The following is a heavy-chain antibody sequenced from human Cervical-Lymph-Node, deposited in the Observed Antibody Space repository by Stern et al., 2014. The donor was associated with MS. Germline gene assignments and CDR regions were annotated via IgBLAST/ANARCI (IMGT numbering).Heavy chain of an antibody. CDR1: GFTFSSYA. Sequence: VQLVQSGGGLVQPGGSLRLSCAASGFTFSSYALTWVRQAPGKGLEWVSGISGSGYSTYSADSVKGRFTISRDNSKNTLYLQMNSLRAEDTAVYYCAKEGLDTSMVVNYYYGMDVWGQGTTVTVSS. CDR2: ISGSGYST. V-gene: IGHV3-23*04. CDR3: AKEGLDTSMVVNYYYGMDV. D-gene: IGHD5-18*01. J-gene: IGHJ6*02.